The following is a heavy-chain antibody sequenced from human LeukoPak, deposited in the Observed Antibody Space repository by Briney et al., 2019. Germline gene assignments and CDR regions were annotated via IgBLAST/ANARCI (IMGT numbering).Heavy chain of an antibody. V-gene: IGHV4-34*01. CDR2: INHSGST. D-gene: IGHD3-3*01. Sequence: SETLSLTCTVSGGSISGYYWSWIRQPPGKGLEWIGEINHSGSTNYNPSLKSRVTISVDTSKNQFSLKLSSVTAADTAVYYCARHSTFFGVVIIKGRVRGPFDYWGQGTLVTVSS. J-gene: IGHJ4*02. CDR1: GGSISGYY. CDR3: ARHSTFFGVVIIKGRVRGPFDY.